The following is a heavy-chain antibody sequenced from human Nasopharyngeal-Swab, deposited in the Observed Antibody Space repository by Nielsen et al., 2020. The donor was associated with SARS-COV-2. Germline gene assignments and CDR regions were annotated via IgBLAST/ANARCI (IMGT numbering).Heavy chain of an antibody. CDR1: GFAFSSYA. D-gene: IGHD3-9*01. J-gene: IGHJ6*02. V-gene: IGHV3-30*04. CDR3: AKDSRYLDWDGMDV. CDR2: ISYDGSNK. Sequence: GGSLRLSCAASGFAFSSYAMHWVRQAPGKGLEWVAVISYDGSNKYYADSVKGRFTISRDNSKNTLYLQMNSLRVEDTAVYYCAKDSRYLDWDGMDVWGQGITVTVSS.